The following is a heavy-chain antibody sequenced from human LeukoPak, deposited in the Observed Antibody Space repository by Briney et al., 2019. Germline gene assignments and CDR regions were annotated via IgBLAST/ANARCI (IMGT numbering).Heavy chain of an antibody. CDR3: ARVRGPFGELFNWFDP. D-gene: IGHD3-10*01. J-gene: IGHJ5*02. CDR2: IRYDGSNK. V-gene: IGHV3-30*02. CDR1: GFTFSSYG. Sequence: GGSLRLSCAASGFTFSSYGMHWVRQAPGKGLEWVAFIRYDGSNKYYADSVKGRFTISRDNSKNTLYLQMNSLRAEDTAVYYCARVRGPFGELFNWFDPWGQGTLVTVSS.